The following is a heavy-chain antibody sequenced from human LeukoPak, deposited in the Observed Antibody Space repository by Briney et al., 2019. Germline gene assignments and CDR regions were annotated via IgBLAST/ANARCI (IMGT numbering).Heavy chain of an antibody. J-gene: IGHJ4*02. CDR3: AKDVGLYYDSSGLDY. CDR2: ISWNSGSI. V-gene: IGHV3-9*03. D-gene: IGHD3-22*01. CDR1: GFTFDDYA. Sequence: GRSLRLFCAASGFTFDDYAMHWVRQAPGKGLEWVSGISWNSGSIGYADSVKGRFTISRDNAKNSLYLQMNSLRAEDMALYYCAKDVGLYYDSSGLDYWGQGTLVTVSS.